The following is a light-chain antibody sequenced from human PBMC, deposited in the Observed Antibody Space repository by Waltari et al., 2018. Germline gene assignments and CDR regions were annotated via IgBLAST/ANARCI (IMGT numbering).Light chain of an antibody. V-gene: IGKV1-5*03. J-gene: IGKJ1*01. Sequence: DIQMTQSPSTLSASVGDRVTITCRASHSISDRLAWYQQKAGKAPKLLIYKASSLETGVPSRFSGSGSGTEFTLTISSLQPDDFATYYCQQFNGYSQWTFGQGTKVEIK. CDR2: KAS. CDR3: QQFNGYSQWT. CDR1: HSISDR.